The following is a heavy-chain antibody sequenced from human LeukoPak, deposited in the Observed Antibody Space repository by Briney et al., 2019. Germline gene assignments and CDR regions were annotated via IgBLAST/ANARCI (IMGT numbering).Heavy chain of an antibody. CDR2: IIPIFGTA. CDR1: GGTFSSYA. CDR3: ASLSPRRDGYNYANDAFDI. V-gene: IGHV1-69*13. Sequence: SVKVSCKASGGTFSSYAISWVRQAPGQGLEWMGGIIPIFGTANYAQKFQGRVTITADESTSTAYMELSSLRSEDTAVYYCASLSPRRDGYNYANDAFDIWGQGTMVTVSS. D-gene: IGHD5-24*01. J-gene: IGHJ3*02.